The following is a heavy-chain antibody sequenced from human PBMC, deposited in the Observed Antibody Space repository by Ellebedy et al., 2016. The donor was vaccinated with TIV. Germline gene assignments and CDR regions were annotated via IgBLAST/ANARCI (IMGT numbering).Heavy chain of an antibody. CDR2: SDHSGNV. D-gene: IGHD2-2*01. V-gene: IGHV4/OR15-8*01. CDR3: ARVIGGCSDFSCYLDP. Sequence: ESLKISCAVSGFTVNSNYMSWVRQTPGKGLEWIGESDHSGNVYYSPSLKSRVTILVDRSKNQFSLNLNSVTAADTAIYYCARVIGGCSDFSCYLDPWGQGTLVTVSS. CDR1: GFTVNSNY. J-gene: IGHJ5*02.